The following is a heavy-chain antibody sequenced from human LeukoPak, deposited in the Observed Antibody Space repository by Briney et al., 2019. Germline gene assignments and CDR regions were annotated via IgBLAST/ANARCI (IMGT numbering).Heavy chain of an antibody. D-gene: IGHD1-1*01. V-gene: IGHV1-2*02. CDR1: GHIFSGYY. J-gene: IGHJ6*03. CDR3: ASWAYNFYYYHYMDV. CDR2: INTNSGST. Sequence: ASVKVSCKASGHIFSGYYMHWVRQAPGQGLEWMAWINTNSGSTKYAQKFQGRVTLTWDTSSSTVYMELNSLRFDDTATYYCASWAYNFYYYHYMDVWGKGTTVTVSS.